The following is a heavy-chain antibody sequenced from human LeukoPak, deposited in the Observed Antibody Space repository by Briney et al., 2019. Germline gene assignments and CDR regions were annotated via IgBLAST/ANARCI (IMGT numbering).Heavy chain of an antibody. V-gene: IGHV4-34*01. CDR1: GGFFSGYY. CDR3: ARYRRIVGAIDAFDI. J-gene: IGHJ3*02. D-gene: IGHD1-26*01. CDR2: INHSGST. Sequence: SETLSLTCAVYGGFFSGYYWSWIRQPPGKGLEWIGEINHSGSTNYNPSLKSRVTISVDTSKNQFSLKLSSVTAADTAIYYCARYRRIVGAIDAFDIWGQGTMVTVSS.